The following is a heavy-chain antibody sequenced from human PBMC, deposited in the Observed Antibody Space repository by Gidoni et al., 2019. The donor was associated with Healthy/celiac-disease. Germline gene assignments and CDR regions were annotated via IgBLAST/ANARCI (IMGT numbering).Heavy chain of an antibody. J-gene: IGHJ4*02. CDR1: GFTFSGYG. V-gene: IGHV3-33*01. CDR3: ARDQVAAFDY. CDR2: IWYDGSNK. Sequence: QVQLVESGGGVVQPGRSLRLSCAASGFTFSGYGMHWVRQAPGKGLGWVAVIWYDGSNKYYADSVKGRFTISRDNSKNTLYLQMNSLRAEDTAVYYCARDQVAAFDYWGQGTLVTVSS. D-gene: IGHD2-15*01.